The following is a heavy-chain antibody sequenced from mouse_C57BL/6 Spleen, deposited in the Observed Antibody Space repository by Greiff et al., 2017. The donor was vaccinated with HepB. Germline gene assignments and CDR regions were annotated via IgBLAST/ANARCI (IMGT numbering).Heavy chain of an antibody. CDR1: GFTFNTYA. Sequence: EADGGLVQPKGSLKLSCAASGFTFNTYAMHWVRQAPGKGLEWVARIRSKSSNYATYYADSVKDRFTISRDDSQSMIYLQMNNLKTEDTAMYYCVREEYGSSYVNYFDYWGQGTTLTVSS. D-gene: IGHD1-1*01. J-gene: IGHJ2*01. CDR3: VREEYGSSYVNYFDY. CDR2: IRSKSSNYAT. V-gene: IGHV10-3*01.